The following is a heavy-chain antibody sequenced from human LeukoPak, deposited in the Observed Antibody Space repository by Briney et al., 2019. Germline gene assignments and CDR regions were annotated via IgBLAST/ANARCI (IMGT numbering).Heavy chain of an antibody. CDR2: IKENGNEQ. CDR1: GFIFSSYW. V-gene: IGHV3-7*01. J-gene: IGHJ3*02. D-gene: IGHD1-14*01. CDR3: ARGPGDFDASDI. Sequence: GGSLRLSCAASGFIFSSYWMSWVRQAPGKGPEWVAHIKENGNEQYYADSVKGRFTISRDNAKKSLCLQMSSLRAEDTALYYCARGPGDFDASDIWGQGTMVTVSS.